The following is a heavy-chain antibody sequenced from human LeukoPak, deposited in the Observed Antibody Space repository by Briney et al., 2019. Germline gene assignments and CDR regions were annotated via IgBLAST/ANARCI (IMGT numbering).Heavy chain of an antibody. V-gene: IGHV4-34*01. D-gene: IGHD4-17*01. CDR3: ARDRGDYGDYVWFDP. CDR1: GGSFSGYY. J-gene: IGHJ5*02. CDR2: INHSGST. Sequence: SETLSLTCAVYGGSFSGYYWTWIRQPPGKGLEWIGEINHSGSTNYNPSLKSRVTISVDTSKNHFSLKLSSVTAADTAVYYCARDRGDYGDYVWFDPWGQGTLVTVSS.